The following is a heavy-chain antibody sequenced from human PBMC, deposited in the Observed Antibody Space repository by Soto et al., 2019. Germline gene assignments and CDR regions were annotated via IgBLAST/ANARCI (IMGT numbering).Heavy chain of an antibody. CDR2: IIPIFGTA. Sequence: SVKVSCKGSGGTFSSYASSCVRQAHGQVLEWMGGIIPIFGTANYAQKFQGRVTITADESTSTAYMELSSLRSEDTAVYYCARDPDCTNGVCYNNWFDPWGQGTLVTVSS. J-gene: IGHJ5*02. V-gene: IGHV1-69*13. D-gene: IGHD2-8*01. CDR1: GGTFSSYA. CDR3: ARDPDCTNGVCYNNWFDP.